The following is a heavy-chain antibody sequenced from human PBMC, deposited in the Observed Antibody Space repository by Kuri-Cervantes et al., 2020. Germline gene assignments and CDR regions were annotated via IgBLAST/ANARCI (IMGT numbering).Heavy chain of an antibody. CDR1: GFTFSSYA. CDR2: ISGSGGST. CDR3: AKVMTTSYAFDI. V-gene: IGHV3-23*01. Sequence: GESLKISCAASGFTFSSYAMSWVRQAPGKGLEWVSAISGSGGSTYYADSVKGRFTISRDNSKNTLYLQMNSLRAEDTAVYYCAKVMTTSYAFDIRGQGTMVTVSS. D-gene: IGHD3-16*01. J-gene: IGHJ3*02.